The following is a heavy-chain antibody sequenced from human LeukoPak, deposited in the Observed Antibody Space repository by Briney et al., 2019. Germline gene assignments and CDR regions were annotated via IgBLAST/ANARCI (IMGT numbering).Heavy chain of an antibody. CDR2: MNSDGSSI. D-gene: IGHD3-22*01. Sequence: GGSLRLSCAASGFTFGSDWTHWVRQAPGKGLEWVSRMNSDGSSISYADSVKGRFTISRDNAKNTLYLQMNSLRAEDTAVYYCARVGYYDSSGYYAYLQHWGQGTLVTVSS. CDR3: ARVGYYDSSGYYAYLQH. J-gene: IGHJ1*01. V-gene: IGHV3-74*01. CDR1: GFTFGSDW.